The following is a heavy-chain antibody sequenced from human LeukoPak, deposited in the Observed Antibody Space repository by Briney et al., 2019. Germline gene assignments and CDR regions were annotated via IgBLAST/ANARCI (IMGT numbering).Heavy chain of an antibody. J-gene: IGHJ6*03. CDR3: AKLSVSDAPRLYYVHV. CDR1: GFTFSSYA. V-gene: IGHV3-30*04. D-gene: IGHD5/OR15-5a*01. CDR2: ISYDGSNK. Sequence: PGGSLRLSCAASGFTFSSYAMHWVRQAPGKGLEWVAIISYDGSNKYYADSVKGRFTISRDNSKNTVTLQMNSLRAEDTGIYFCAKLSVSDAPRLYYVHVCGKGTTVIISS.